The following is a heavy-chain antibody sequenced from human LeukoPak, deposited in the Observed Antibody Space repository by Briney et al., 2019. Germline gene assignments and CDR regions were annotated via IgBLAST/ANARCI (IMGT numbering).Heavy chain of an antibody. CDR2: IKHDGSEK. J-gene: IGHJ4*02. Sequence: PGGSLRLSCAASGFSFNSYWMSWVRQTPGKGLEWVANIKHDGSEKYYVDSVKGRFTISRDNPKNSLYLQMNSLRAEDTAVYYCAREAPRSSGWYGYLDWGQGTLVTVSS. CDR3: AREAPRSSGWYGYLD. CDR1: GFSFNSYW. D-gene: IGHD6-19*01. V-gene: IGHV3-7*01.